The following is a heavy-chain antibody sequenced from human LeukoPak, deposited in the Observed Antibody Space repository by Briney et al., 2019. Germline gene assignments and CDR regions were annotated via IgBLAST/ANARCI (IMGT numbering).Heavy chain of an antibody. J-gene: IGHJ4*02. CDR1: GYSFTSYW. D-gene: IGHD2-2*01. CDR2: IYPGDSDT. CDR3: ARSVGFQGCSSTSCYWNY. V-gene: IGHV5-51*01. Sequence: GESLKISCKGSGYSFTSYWIGWVRQMPGKGLEWMGIIYPGDSDTRYSPSFQGQVTISADKSISTAYLQWSSLKASNTAMYYCARSVGFQGCSSTSCYWNYWGQGTLVTVSS.